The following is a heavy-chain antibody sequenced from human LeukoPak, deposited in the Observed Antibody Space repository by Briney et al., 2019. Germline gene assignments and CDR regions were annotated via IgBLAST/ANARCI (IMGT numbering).Heavy chain of an antibody. V-gene: IGHV3-23*01. CDR2: ISPSGDRT. CDR1: GFTFSSYA. J-gene: IGHJ4*02. CDR3: AIMHGYYDGSGFWVQ. Sequence: GGSLRLSCAASGFTFSSYAVSWVRQAPGKGLEWVSFISPSGDRTPNADSVEGRFTISRDNTRNTLYLQMNSLRDEDTGVYYCAIMHGYYDGSGFWVQWGQGTLVTVFS. D-gene: IGHD3-22*01.